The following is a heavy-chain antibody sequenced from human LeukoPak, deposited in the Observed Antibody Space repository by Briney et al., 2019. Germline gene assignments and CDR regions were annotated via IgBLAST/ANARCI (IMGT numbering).Heavy chain of an antibody. D-gene: IGHD2-2*02. J-gene: IGHJ4*02. CDR1: GFTFSSYG. CDR3: AKDWGRDIVVVPAAISLDY. V-gene: IGHV3-30*02. CDR2: IRYDGSNK. Sequence: GGSLRLSCAASGFTFSSYGMYWVRQAPGKGLEWVAFIRYDGSNKYYADSVKGRFTISRDNSKNTLYLQMNSLRAEDTAVYYCAKDWGRDIVVVPAAISLDYWGQGTLVTVSS.